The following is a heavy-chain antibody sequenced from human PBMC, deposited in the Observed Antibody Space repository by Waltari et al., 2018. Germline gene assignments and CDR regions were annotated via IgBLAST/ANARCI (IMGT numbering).Heavy chain of an antibody. D-gene: IGHD5-12*01. CDR3: ARERGYSGYDRSGYFDY. CDR2: INPNSGGT. CDR1: GYTSTGYY. V-gene: IGHV1-2*06. J-gene: IGHJ4*02. Sequence: QVQLVQSGAEVKKPGASVKVSCKASGYTSTGYYMHWVRQAPGQGLEWMGRINPNSGGTNYAQKFQGRVTMTRDTSISTAYMELSRLRSDDTAVYYCARERGYSGYDRSGYFDYWGQGTLVTVSS.